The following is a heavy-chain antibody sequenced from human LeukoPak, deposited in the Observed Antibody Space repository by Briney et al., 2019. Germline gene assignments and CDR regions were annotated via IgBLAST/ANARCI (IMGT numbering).Heavy chain of an antibody. V-gene: IGHV3-48*01. Sequence: GGSQRLSCAGSRFIFSSYSMNWVRQAPGKGLEWVSYINSGSSTIYYADSVKGRFTISRDNAKNSLYLQMNSLRGEDTAVYYCARDGVVVAGTRRAFDIWGQGTMVTVSS. CDR1: RFIFSSYS. CDR2: INSGSSTI. D-gene: IGHD6-19*01. J-gene: IGHJ3*02. CDR3: ARDGVVVAGTRRAFDI.